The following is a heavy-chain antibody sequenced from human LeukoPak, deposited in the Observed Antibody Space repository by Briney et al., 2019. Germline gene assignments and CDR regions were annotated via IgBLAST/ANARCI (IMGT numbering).Heavy chain of an antibody. CDR3: ARGVEVGATHPDY. V-gene: IGHV4-38-2*02. D-gene: IGHD1-26*01. CDR2: IYHSGST. CDR1: GYSISSGYY. Sequence: NASETLSLTCTVSGYSISSGYYWGWIRQPPGKGLEWIGSIYHSGSTYYNPSLKSRVTISVDTSKNQFSLKLSSVTAADTAVYYCARGVEVGATHPDYWGQGTLVTVSS. J-gene: IGHJ4*02.